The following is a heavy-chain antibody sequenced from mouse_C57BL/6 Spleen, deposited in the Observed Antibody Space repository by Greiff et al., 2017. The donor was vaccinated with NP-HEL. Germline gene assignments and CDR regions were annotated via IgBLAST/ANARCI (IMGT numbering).Heavy chain of an antibody. CDR1: GYAFSSSW. V-gene: IGHV1-82*01. CDR3: AREGAYGNLGY. J-gene: IGHJ2*01. D-gene: IGHD2-1*01. CDR2: IYPGDGDT. Sequence: QVQLKQSGPELVKPGASVKISCKASGYAFSSSWMNWVKQRPGKGLEWIGRIYPGDGDTNYNGKFKGKATLTADKSSSTAYMQLSSLTSEDSAVYFCAREGAYGNLGYWGQGTTLTVSS.